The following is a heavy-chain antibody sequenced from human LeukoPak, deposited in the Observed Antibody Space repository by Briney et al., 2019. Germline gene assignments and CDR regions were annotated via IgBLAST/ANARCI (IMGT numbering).Heavy chain of an antibody. CDR2: INSDGSST. J-gene: IGHJ4*02. CDR3: ARVPFDYYDSSGPFDY. D-gene: IGHD3-22*01. V-gene: IGHV3-74*01. Sequence: GGSLRLSCAASGFTFSSYWMHWVRQAPGKGLVWVSRINSDGSSTSYAGSVKGRFTISRDNAKNTLYLQMNSLRAEDTAVYYCARVPFDYYDSSGPFDYWGQGTLVTVSS. CDR1: GFTFSSYW.